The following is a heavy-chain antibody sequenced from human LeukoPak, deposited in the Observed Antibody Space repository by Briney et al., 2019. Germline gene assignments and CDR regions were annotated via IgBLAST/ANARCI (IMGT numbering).Heavy chain of an antibody. CDR2: IYYSGST. J-gene: IGHJ4*02. CDR3: ARDFGRGSYHHMVPHY. Sequence: SETLSLTCTVYGGSISSYYWSWIRQPPGKGLEWVGYIYYSGSTNYNPSLKSRVTISVDTSKNQFSLKLSSVTAADTAVYYCARDFGRGSYHHMVPHYWGQGTLVTVSS. CDR1: GGSISSYY. V-gene: IGHV4-59*01. D-gene: IGHD1-26*01.